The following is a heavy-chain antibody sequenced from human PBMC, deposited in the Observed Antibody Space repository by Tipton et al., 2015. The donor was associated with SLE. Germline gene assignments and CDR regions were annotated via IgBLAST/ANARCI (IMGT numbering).Heavy chain of an antibody. D-gene: IGHD3-10*01. CDR1: GGTFSSYA. Sequence: QSGPEVKKPGSSVKVSCKASGGTFSSYAISWVRQAPGQGLEWMGGIITIFGTANYAQKFQGRVTITTDESTSTAYMELSSLRSEDTAMYYCARAFYGSGSYYPYYCDMDVWGQGTTVTVSS. J-gene: IGHJ6*02. CDR2: IITIFGTA. V-gene: IGHV1-69*05. CDR3: ARAFYGSGSYYPYYCDMDV.